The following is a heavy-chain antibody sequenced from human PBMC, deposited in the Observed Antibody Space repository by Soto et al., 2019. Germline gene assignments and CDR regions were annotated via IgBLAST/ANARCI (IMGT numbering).Heavy chain of an antibody. V-gene: IGHV1-69*13. CDR3: AREWDGRSKYYYYYGMDV. J-gene: IGHJ6*02. D-gene: IGHD1-26*01. CDR1: GGTFSSYA. Sequence: SVKVSCKASGGTFSSYAISWVRQAPGEGLEWMGGIIPIFGTANYAQKFQGRVTITADESTSTGYMALSSLRSEDTAVYYCAREWDGRSKYYYYYGMDVWGQGTTVTVSS. CDR2: IIPIFGTA.